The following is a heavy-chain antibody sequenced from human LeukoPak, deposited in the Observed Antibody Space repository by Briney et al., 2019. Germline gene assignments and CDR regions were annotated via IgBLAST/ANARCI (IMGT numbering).Heavy chain of an antibody. CDR3: ARDLGQWLPYYFDY. CDR1: GFTFSSYS. CDR2: ISSSSSTI. D-gene: IGHD6-19*01. J-gene: IGHJ4*02. Sequence: GGSLRLSCAASGFTFSSYSMNWVRQAPGKGPEWVSYISSSSSTIYYADSVKGRFTISRDNAKNSLYLQMNSLRDEDTAVYYCARDLGQWLPYYFDYWGQGTLVTVSS. V-gene: IGHV3-48*02.